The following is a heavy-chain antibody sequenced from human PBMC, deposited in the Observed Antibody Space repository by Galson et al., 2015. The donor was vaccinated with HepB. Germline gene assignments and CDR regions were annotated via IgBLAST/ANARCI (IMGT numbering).Heavy chain of an antibody. J-gene: IGHJ4*02. V-gene: IGHV3-30-3*01. CDR3: ARDHRGVVVPAAIGFHFDY. D-gene: IGHD2-2*01. CDR1: GFTFSSYA. CDR2: ISYDGSNK. Sequence: SLRLSCAASGFTFSSYAMHWVRQAPGKGLEWVAVISYDGSNKYYADSAKGRFTISRDNSKNTLYLQMNSLRAEDTAVYYCARDHRGVVVPAAIGFHFDYWGQGTLVTVSS.